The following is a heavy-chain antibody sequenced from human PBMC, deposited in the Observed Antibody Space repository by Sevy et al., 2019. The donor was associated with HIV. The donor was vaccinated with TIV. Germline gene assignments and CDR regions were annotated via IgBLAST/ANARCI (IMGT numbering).Heavy chain of an antibody. V-gene: IGHV4-34*01. CDR1: GGSFSGYY. J-gene: IGHJ4*02. CDR3: ARWTDGYSYGLDY. D-gene: IGHD5-18*01. Sequence: SETLSLTCAVYGGSFSGYYWSWIRQPPGKGLEWIGEINHSGSTNYNPSLKSRVTISVDTSKNQLSLKLSSVTAADTAVYYCARWTDGYSYGLDYWGQGTLVTVSS. CDR2: INHSGST.